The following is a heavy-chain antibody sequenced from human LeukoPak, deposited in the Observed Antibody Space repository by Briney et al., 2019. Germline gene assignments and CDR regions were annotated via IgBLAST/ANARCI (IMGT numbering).Heavy chain of an antibody. V-gene: IGHV3-7*05. CDR1: RFSFGSYW. CDR2: IKQDGREK. D-gene: IGHD3-10*01. J-gene: IGHJ4*02. CDR3: ARDRITMGRGAIDY. Sequence: GSLRLACAASRFSFGSYWMSWVCQAAGKGLEWVANIKQDGREKYYPRSVRRGDTISRDNAKNSLYLQMNSLRAEDTAVYYCARDRITMGRGAIDYWGQGSLASVSS.